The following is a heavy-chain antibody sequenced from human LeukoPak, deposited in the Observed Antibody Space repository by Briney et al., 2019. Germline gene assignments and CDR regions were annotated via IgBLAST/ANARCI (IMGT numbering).Heavy chain of an antibody. CDR3: ARVHFYYYYMDV. D-gene: IGHD3-10*01. V-gene: IGHV4-38-2*01. Sequence: PSETLSLTCSVSAYSISSDYYWGWIRQPPGKGLEWIGNIYHTGSTYYNPSLRSRVTISGDTSKNQFSLNLTSVTAADTALYYCARVHFYYYYMDVWGKGTTVTVSS. J-gene: IGHJ6*03. CDR2: IYHTGST. CDR1: AYSISSDYY.